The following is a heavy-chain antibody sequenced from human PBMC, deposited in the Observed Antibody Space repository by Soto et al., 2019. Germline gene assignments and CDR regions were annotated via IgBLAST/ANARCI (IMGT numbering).Heavy chain of an antibody. V-gene: IGHV4-59*08. D-gene: IGHD1-26*01. CDR3: ASQVYSGSHYVFDY. J-gene: IGHJ4*02. CDR2: IFYTGST. Sequence: QVQLQESGPGLVKPSETLSLTCSVPGGSISSYYWSWIRQPPGKGLEWIGYIFYTGSTIYNPSLTSRVTISVDPSKNQFSLKLSSVTAADTAGYYWASQVYSGSHYVFDYWGQGTLVIVSS. CDR1: GGSISSYY.